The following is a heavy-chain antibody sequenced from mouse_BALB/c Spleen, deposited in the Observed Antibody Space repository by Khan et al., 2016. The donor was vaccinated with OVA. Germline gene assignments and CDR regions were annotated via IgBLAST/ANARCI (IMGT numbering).Heavy chain of an antibody. Sequence: QVTLKESGPGILQPSQTLSLTCSFSGFSLSTSGMGVTWIRQPSGKGLEWLAHIYWDDDKRYNPFLKHRLTISKDAASTQVFLTITSVDTADTATYNESRGLGNYGGIQYFDYWSQGTTLTVSS. J-gene: IGHJ2*01. D-gene: IGHD2-1*01. V-gene: IGHV8-12*01. CDR3: SRGLGNYGGIQYFDY. CDR1: GFSLSTSGMG. CDR2: IYWDDDK.